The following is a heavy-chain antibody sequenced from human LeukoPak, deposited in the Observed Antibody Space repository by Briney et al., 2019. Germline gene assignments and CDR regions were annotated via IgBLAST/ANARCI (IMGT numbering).Heavy chain of an antibody. CDR3: TRPGPLGYSSAWVPSPRIYHYKDA. D-gene: IGHD6-19*01. CDR2: IRGSGGSR. V-gene: IGHV3-23*01. Sequence: GGSLRLSCAGSGFPFSSYAMGWGRQAPGKGLGLVSGIRGSGGSREDADSLKVRVTSFRGNTKNNLVLQMNSLPAEDTAVYYCTRPGPLGYSSAWVPSPRIYHYKDAWGKGTTVIVSS. CDR1: GFPFSSYA. J-gene: IGHJ6*03.